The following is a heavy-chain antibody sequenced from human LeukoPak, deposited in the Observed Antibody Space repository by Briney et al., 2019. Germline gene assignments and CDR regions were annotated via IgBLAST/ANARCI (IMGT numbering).Heavy chain of an antibody. CDR1: GYTFTSYG. V-gene: IGHV1-18*01. J-gene: IGHJ4*02. CDR3: AREGGYDILTGYSAIDY. CDR2: ISAYNGNT. Sequence: ASVKVSCKASGYTFTSYGISWVRQAPGQGLEWMGWISAYNGNTNYAQKLQGRVTMTTDTSTSTAYMELRSLRSDDTAVYYCAREGGYDILTGYSAIDYWGQGTLVTVSS. D-gene: IGHD3-9*01.